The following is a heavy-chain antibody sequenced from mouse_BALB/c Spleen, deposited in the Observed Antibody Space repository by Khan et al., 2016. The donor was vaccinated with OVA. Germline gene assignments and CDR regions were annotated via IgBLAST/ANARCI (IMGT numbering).Heavy chain of an antibody. CDR1: GFSLTGYG. J-gene: IGHJ4*01. V-gene: IGHV2-6-7*01. Sequence: VELVESGPGLVAPSQSLSITCTVSGFSLTGYGVNWVRQPPGKGLEGLGMLWGDGSTDYNSALKSRLNLSKDNSKSHVFLKMNSLQTDDTARYYCARTYYGNYREAMDYWGQGTSVTVSS. CDR3: ARTYYGNYREAMDY. D-gene: IGHD2-10*01. CDR2: LWGDGST.